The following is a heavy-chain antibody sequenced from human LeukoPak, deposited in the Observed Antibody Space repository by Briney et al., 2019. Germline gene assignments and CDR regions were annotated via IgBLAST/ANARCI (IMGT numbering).Heavy chain of an antibody. V-gene: IGHV3-64D*06. CDR3: VKDKAVVAASYYFDY. D-gene: IGHD2-15*01. Sequence: SGGSLGLSCSASGFTFSSYAMHGVRQAPGKGLEYVSAISSNGGSTYYADSVKGRFTISRDNSKNTLYLQMSSLRAEDTAVYYCVKDKAVVAASYYFDYWGQGTLVTVSS. J-gene: IGHJ4*02. CDR2: ISSNGGST. CDR1: GFTFSSYA.